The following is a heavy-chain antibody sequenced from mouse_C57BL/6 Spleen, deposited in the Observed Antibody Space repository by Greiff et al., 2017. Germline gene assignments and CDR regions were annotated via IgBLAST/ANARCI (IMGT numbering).Heavy chain of an antibody. D-gene: IGHD1-1*01. CDR3: ERRYYYGSSYDAMDY. Sequence: QVQLQQSGPELVKPGASVKISCKASGYAFSSSWMNWVKQRPGKGLEWIGRIYPGDGDTNYNGKFKGKATLTADKSSSTAYMQLSSLTSEDSAVYFCERRYYYGSSYDAMDYWGQGTSVTVSS. J-gene: IGHJ4*01. CDR1: GYAFSSSW. V-gene: IGHV1-82*01. CDR2: IYPGDGDT.